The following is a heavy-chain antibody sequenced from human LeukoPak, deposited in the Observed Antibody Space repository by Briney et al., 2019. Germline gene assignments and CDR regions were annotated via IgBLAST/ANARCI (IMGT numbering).Heavy chain of an antibody. J-gene: IGHJ5*02. Sequence: ASVKASCKASGYTFTSYGISWVRQAPGQGLEWMGWISAYNGNTNYAQKLQGRVTMTTDTSTSTAYMELRSLRSDDTAVYYCARDRAVRGVMVEGGGWFDPWGQGTLVTVSS. CDR1: GYTFTSYG. D-gene: IGHD3-10*01. CDR3: ARDRAVRGVMVEGGGWFDP. CDR2: ISAYNGNT. V-gene: IGHV1-18*01.